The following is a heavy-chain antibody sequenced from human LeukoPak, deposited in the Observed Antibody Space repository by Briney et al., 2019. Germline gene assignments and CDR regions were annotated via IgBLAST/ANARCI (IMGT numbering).Heavy chain of an antibody. J-gene: IGHJ4*02. V-gene: IGHV3-48*02. Sequence: PGGSLRLSCAASGFTFSSYTMNWVRQAPGKGLEWVSTVSDSFNKHYSDSVKGRFTISRDNAGNSLYLQMNSLRDEDTAVYYCARDGLHTAHFDYWGQGTLATVSS. CDR1: GFTFSSYT. CDR3: ARDGLHTAHFDY. D-gene: IGHD5-18*01. CDR2: VSDSFNK.